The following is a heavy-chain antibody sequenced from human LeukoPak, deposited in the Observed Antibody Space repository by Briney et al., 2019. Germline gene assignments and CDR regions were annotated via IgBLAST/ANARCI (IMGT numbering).Heavy chain of an antibody. CDR2: LHYSGIT. D-gene: IGHD3-10*01. CDR1: GGSITSYY. CDR3: ANSYGSGSRFDF. J-gene: IGHJ4*02. V-gene: IGHV4-59*01. Sequence: KSSETLSLTCTVSGGSITSYYWSWIRQPPGKGLEWIGHLHYSGITNYKPSLKSRITISLDTPKNQFSLKLSSVTAADTAVYYCANSYGSGSRFDFWGQGTLVTVSS.